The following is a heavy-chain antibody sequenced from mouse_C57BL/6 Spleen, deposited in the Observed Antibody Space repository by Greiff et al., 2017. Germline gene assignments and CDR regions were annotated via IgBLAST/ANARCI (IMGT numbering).Heavy chain of an antibody. Sequence: EVQLQQSGPELVKPGASVKISCKASGYSFTDYNMNWVKQSNGKSLEWIGVINPNNGTTSYNQKFKGKATLTVDTSSSTAYMELHSLTSEDSAVYVCARKDYSNSFDYWGQGTTLTVSS. V-gene: IGHV1-39*01. CDR1: GYSFTDYN. J-gene: IGHJ2*01. D-gene: IGHD2-5*01. CDR3: ARKDYSNSFDY. CDR2: INPNNGTT.